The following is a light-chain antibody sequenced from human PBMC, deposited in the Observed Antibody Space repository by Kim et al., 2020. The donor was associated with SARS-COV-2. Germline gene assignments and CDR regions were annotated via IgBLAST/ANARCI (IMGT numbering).Light chain of an antibody. CDR2: DVS. J-gene: IGLJ3*02. V-gene: IGLV2-14*03. CDR1: SSDVGCYNY. Sequence: GQAITISCTVTSSDVGCYNYVAWYKQQPGKGPKLMIYDVSKRLSGVSTRFSGSKSGNTASLTISGLQAEDEADYYCISYTSSSTWVFGGGTKLTVL. CDR3: ISYTSSSTWV.